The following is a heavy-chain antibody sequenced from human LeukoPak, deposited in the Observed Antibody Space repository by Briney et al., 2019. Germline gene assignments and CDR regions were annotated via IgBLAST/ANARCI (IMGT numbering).Heavy chain of an antibody. J-gene: IGHJ3*02. CDR3: AKSRYNWNSDAFDI. Sequence: NPPETQSLTCTVSGGSISSYYWSWIRQPPGKGLEWIGYIYYSGSTNYNPSLKSRVTISVDTSKNQFSLKLSSVTAADTAVYYCAKSRYNWNSDAFDIWGQGTMVTVSS. CDR1: GGSISSYY. D-gene: IGHD1/OR15-1a*01. V-gene: IGHV4-59*01. CDR2: IYYSGST.